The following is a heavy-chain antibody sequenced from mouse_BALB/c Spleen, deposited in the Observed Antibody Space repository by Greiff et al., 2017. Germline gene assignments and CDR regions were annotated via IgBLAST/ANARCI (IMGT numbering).Heavy chain of an antibody. CDR1: GFTFSSYA. J-gene: IGHJ3*01. CDR3: ARQGYGSSYQFAY. D-gene: IGHD1-1*01. CDR2: ISSGGSYT. V-gene: IGHV5-9-4*01. Sequence: EVKVVESGGGLVKPGGSLKLSCAASGFTFSSYAMSWVRQSPEKRLEWVAEISSGGSYTYYPDTVTGRFTISRDNAKNTLYLEMSSLRSEDTAMYYCARQGYGSSYQFAYWGQGTLVTVSA.